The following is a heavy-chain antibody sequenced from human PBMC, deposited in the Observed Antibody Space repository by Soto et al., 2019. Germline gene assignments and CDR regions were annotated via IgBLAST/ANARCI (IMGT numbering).Heavy chain of an antibody. V-gene: IGHV4-34*01. CDR3: ARALDFWSAYFDY. CDR1: GGSFSGYY. D-gene: IGHD3-3*01. CDR2: INHSGST. Sequence: TSETLSLTCAVYGGSFSGYYWTWIRQPPGTGLEWIGEINHSGSTNYNPSLKSRVTISVDNSKNTLYLQMNSLRTEDTAVYYCARALDFWSAYFDYWGQGSLVTVSS. J-gene: IGHJ4*02.